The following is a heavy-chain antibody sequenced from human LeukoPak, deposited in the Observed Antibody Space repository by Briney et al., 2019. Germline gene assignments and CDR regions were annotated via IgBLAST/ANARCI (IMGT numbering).Heavy chain of an antibody. J-gene: IGHJ3*02. CDR2: FDPEDGET. CDR3: ASRGASSDAFDI. CDR1: GYTLTELS. V-gene: IGHV1-24*01. D-gene: IGHD3-10*01. Sequence: ASVKVSCKVSGYTLTELSMHWVRQAPGKGLEWMGGFDPEDGETIYAQKFQGRVTMTEDTSTDTAYMELSSLRSEDTAVYYCASRGASSDAFDIWGQGTMVTVSS.